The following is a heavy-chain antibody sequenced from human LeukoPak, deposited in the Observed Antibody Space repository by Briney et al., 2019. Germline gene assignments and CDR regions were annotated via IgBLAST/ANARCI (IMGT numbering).Heavy chain of an antibody. J-gene: IGHJ4*02. D-gene: IGHD4-23*01. CDR2: IDNTYNHI. Sequence: GRSLRLSCAASGFTFSSYAMHWVRQAPGKGLEWVSSIDNTYNHIDYADSLKGRFTISRDNAKNSLYLQMNSLRAEDMALYYCAKGSTTVVTLGVFDYWGQGTLVTVSS. V-gene: IGHV3-21*04. CDR1: GFTFSSYA. CDR3: AKGSTTVVTLGVFDY.